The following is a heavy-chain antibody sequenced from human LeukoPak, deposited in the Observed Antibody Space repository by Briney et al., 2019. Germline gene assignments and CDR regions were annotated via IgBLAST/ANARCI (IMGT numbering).Heavy chain of an antibody. V-gene: IGHV1-2*02. J-gene: IGHJ4*02. Sequence: GASVKVSCKASGYTFTGYYMHWVRQAPGQGLEWMGWINPNSGGTNYAQKFQGRVTMTRDTSISTAYMELSRLRSDDTAVYYCARGSLIYDSRGYYYDFGYWGQGTLVTVSS. CDR2: INPNSGGT. D-gene: IGHD3-22*01. CDR3: ARGSLIYDSRGYYYDFGY. CDR1: GYTFTGYY.